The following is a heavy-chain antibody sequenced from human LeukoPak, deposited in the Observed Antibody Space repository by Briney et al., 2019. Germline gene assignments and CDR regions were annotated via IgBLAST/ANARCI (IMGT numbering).Heavy chain of an antibody. CDR3: ARAMSIAARLQTIFDY. D-gene: IGHD6-6*01. CDR2: IYYSGST. J-gene: IGHJ4*02. CDR1: GGSISSYY. Sequence: SETLSLTCTVSGGSISSYYWSWIRQPPGKGLEWIGYIYYSGSTNYNPSLKSRATISVDTSKNQFSLKLRSVTAADTAMYYCARAMSIAARLQTIFDYWGQGTLVTVSS. V-gene: IGHV4-59*08.